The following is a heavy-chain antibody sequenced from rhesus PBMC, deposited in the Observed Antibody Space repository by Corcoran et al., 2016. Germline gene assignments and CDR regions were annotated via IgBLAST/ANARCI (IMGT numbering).Heavy chain of an antibody. Sequence: EVQLVESGVGLSTPGGSLRLSCADSGFTLRDFSIHWVRQASGKGLEWVSRISNGGGITWYADSVKGRFTISRENAKNTLYLQMDGLRGEDTAVYYCAREIAAGYSLDSWGQGVVVTVSS. V-gene: IGHV3-59*01. D-gene: IGHD6-13*01. J-gene: IGHJ6*01. CDR2: ISNGGGIT. CDR1: GFTLRDFS. CDR3: AREIAAGYSLDS.